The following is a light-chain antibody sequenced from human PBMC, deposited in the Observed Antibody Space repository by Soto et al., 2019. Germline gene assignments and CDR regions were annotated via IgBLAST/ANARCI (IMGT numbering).Light chain of an antibody. V-gene: IGLV2-11*01. CDR1: SSDVGNYNY. Sequence: QSALTQPRSVSGSPGQSVTISCTGTSSDVGNYNYVSWYRQHPGKAPKLMIYDVAQRPSGVPDRFSGSKSGNTASLTISGLQAEDEADYYCCSYAGSYTWVFGGGTKLTGL. J-gene: IGLJ3*02. CDR2: DVA. CDR3: CSYAGSYTWV.